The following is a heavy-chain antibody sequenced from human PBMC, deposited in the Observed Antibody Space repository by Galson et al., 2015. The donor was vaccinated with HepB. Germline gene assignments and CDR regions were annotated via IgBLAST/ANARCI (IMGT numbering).Heavy chain of an antibody. Sequence: SLRLSCAASGFTFSSYAMSWVRQAPGKGLEWVSAISGSGGSTYYADSVKGRFTISRDNSKNTLYLQMNSLRAEDTAVYYCAKDGIRYCSGGSCYFGYWGQGTLVTVSS. V-gene: IGHV3-23*01. CDR2: ISGSGGST. CDR1: GFTFSSYA. J-gene: IGHJ4*02. CDR3: AKDGIRYCSGGSCYFGY. D-gene: IGHD2-15*01.